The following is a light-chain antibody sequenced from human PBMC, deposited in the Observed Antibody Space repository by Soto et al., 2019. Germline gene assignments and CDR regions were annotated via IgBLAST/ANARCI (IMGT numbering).Light chain of an antibody. V-gene: IGKV4-1*01. CDR1: QSVLYSSNNKNY. CDR2: WAS. CDR3: QQHYSTPWT. Sequence: DIVMTQSPDSLAVSLGERATINCMSSQSVLYSSNNKNYLAWYQQKPGQPPKLLIYWASSRESGVPDRFSGSGSGTDFSLTISSLQAEDVAFDYCQQHYSTPWTFGQGTKVEVK. J-gene: IGKJ1*01.